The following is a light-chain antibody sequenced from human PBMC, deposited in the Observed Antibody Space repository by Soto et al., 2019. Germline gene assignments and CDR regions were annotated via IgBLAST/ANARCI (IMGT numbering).Light chain of an antibody. CDR3: KSYAGSNTYV. Sequence: QSALAQPPSASGSPGQSVTISCTGTKNDIGVYDFVSWYQHHPGKAPRLIIYEVVQRPSGVPDRFSGFKSGNTASLTVSGLQAADEADYFCKSYAGSNTYVFGSGTRSPS. CDR2: EVV. J-gene: IGLJ1*01. V-gene: IGLV2-8*01. CDR1: KNDIGVYDF.